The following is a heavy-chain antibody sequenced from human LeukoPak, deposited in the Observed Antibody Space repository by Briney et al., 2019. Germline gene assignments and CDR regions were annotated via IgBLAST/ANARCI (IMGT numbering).Heavy chain of an antibody. Sequence: PGGSLRLSCAASGFTFSDYYMSWIRQAPGKGLECVSYITSSGSTIYYADSEKSRFTISRDNAKNSLYLQMNSLRAEDTAVYYCARVAHGTSYYYYYYMDVWGKGTTVTVSS. CDR1: GFTFSDYY. D-gene: IGHD3/OR15-3a*01. J-gene: IGHJ6*03. V-gene: IGHV3-11*04. CDR3: ARVAHGTSYYYYYYMDV. CDR2: ITSSGSTI.